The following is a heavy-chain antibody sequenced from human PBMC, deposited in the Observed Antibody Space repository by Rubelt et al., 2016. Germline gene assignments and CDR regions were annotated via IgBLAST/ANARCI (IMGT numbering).Heavy chain of an antibody. Sequence: QVQLQESGPGLVKPSETLSLTCTVSGGSISSYYWSWIRQTPGTGLEWIGYIYYNGTTNYNPSPKSRVTISVDTAKNQFSLKLSSGTAADTAVYYCARRRGYSSGWYTLDYWGQGTLVTVSS. D-gene: IGHD6-19*01. J-gene: IGHJ4*02. CDR2: IYYNGTT. V-gene: IGHV4-59*08. CDR3: ARRRGYSSGWYTLDY. CDR1: GGSISSYY.